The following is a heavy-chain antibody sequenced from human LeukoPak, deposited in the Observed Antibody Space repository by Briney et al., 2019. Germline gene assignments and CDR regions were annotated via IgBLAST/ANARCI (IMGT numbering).Heavy chain of an antibody. Sequence: SETLSLTCTVSGGSISSSSYYWGWIRQPAGKGLEWIGRIYTSGSTNYNPSLKSRVTISVDTSKNQFSLKLSSVTAADTAVYYCARVSSWFDGFDYWGQGTLVTVSS. CDR1: GGSISSSSYY. CDR3: ARVSSWFDGFDY. V-gene: IGHV4-61*02. J-gene: IGHJ4*02. CDR2: IYTSGST. D-gene: IGHD6-13*01.